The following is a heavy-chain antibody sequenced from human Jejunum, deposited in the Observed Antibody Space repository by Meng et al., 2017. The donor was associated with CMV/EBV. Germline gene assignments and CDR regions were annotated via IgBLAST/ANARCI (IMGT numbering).Heavy chain of an antibody. J-gene: IGHJ6*02. Sequence: ASGFTFSSYSMNWVRQAPGKGLEWVSSISSSSSYIYYADSVKGRFTISRDNAKNSLYLQMNSLRAEDTAVYYCARAGGIYDSPDVWGQGTTVTVSS. D-gene: IGHD3-3*01. V-gene: IGHV3-21*01. CDR1: GFTFSSYS. CDR3: ARAGGIYDSPDV. CDR2: ISSSSSYI.